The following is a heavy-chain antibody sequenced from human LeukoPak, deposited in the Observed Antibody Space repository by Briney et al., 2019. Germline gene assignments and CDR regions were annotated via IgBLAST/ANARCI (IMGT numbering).Heavy chain of an antibody. D-gene: IGHD6-6*01. CDR3: ARDVYSSSSLDY. CDR1: EFSFSRYW. CDR2: IKQDGGEK. V-gene: IGHV3-7*05. J-gene: IGHJ4*02. Sequence: GGSLRLSCAASEFSFSRYWLSWVLQAPGKGLEWVANIKQDGGEKYYVDSVKGRFTISRDNAKNSLYLQMSSLRVEDTAVYHCARDVYSSSSLDYWGQGILVTVSS.